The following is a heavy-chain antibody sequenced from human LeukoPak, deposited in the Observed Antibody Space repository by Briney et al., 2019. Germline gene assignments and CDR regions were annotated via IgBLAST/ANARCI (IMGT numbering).Heavy chain of an antibody. V-gene: IGHV3-73*01. Sequence: GGSLRLSCAASGFTFSNYAMSWVRQASGKGLEWVGRIRSKANSYATAYAASVKGRFTISRDDSKNTAYLQMNSLKTEDTAVYYCARGATMVRGVIVFSDAFDIWGQGTMVTVSS. D-gene: IGHD3-10*01. J-gene: IGHJ3*02. CDR2: IRSKANSYAT. CDR3: ARGATMVRGVIVFSDAFDI. CDR1: GFTFSNYA.